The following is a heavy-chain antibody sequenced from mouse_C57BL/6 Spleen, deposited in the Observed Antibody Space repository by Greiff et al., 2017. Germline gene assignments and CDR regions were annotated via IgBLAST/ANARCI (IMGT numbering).Heavy chain of an antibody. Sequence: EVQRVESGGGLVKPGGSLKLSCAASGFTFSSYAMSWVRQTPEKRLEWVATISDGGSYTYYPDNVKGRFTISRDNAKNNLYLQMSHLKSEDTAMYYCARETSRPYFDYWGQGTTLTVSS. D-gene: IGHD3-3*01. J-gene: IGHJ2*01. CDR2: ISDGGSYT. CDR1: GFTFSSYA. V-gene: IGHV5-4*01. CDR3: ARETSRPYFDY.